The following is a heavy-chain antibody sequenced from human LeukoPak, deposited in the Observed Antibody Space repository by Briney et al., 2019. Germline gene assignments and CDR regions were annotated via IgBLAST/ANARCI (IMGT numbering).Heavy chain of an antibody. CDR2: INHSGST. D-gene: IGHD6-19*01. CDR1: GGSFSVYY. J-gene: IGHJ6*03. V-gene: IGHV4-34*01. CDR3: ARGRVAGSPSPSYYYYMDV. Sequence: SETLSLTCAVYGGSFSVYYWSWIRQPPGKGLEWSGQINHSGSTNYNPSLKSRITISVDTSKNQFSLKLSSVNAAATAVYYCARGRVAGSPSPSYYYYMDVWGKGTTVTVSS.